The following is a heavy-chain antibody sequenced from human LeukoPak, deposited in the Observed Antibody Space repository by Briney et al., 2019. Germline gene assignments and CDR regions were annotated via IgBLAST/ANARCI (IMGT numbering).Heavy chain of an antibody. Sequence: GGSLRLSCAASGFTFSNAWMSWVRQAPGKGLEWVGRIKSKTDGGTTDYAAPVKGRFTISRDDSKNTLYLQMNSLKTEDTAVYYCTTSLELVIIGYYFDYWGQGTLVTVSS. CDR1: GFTFSNAW. D-gene: IGHD3-9*01. J-gene: IGHJ4*02. CDR3: TTSLELVIIGYYFDY. CDR2: IKSKTDGGTT. V-gene: IGHV3-15*01.